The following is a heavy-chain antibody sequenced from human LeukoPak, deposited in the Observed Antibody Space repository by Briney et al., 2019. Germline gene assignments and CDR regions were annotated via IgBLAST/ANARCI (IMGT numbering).Heavy chain of an antibody. Sequence: SETLSLTCTASGGSISSHYWSWIRQPPGKGLEWIGYIYYSGSTNYNPSLKSRVTISVDTSKNQFSLKLSSVTAADTAVYYCARAMAWGYYYYMDVWGKGTTVTVSS. J-gene: IGHJ6*03. CDR2: IYYSGST. D-gene: IGHD3-10*01. CDR3: ARAMAWGYYYYMDV. V-gene: IGHV4-59*11. CDR1: GGSISSHY.